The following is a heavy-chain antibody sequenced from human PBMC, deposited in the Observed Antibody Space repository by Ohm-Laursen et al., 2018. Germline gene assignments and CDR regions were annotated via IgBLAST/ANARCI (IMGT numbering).Heavy chain of an antibody. CDR2: ISYDGSNK. J-gene: IGHJ4*02. V-gene: IGHV3-30*18. Sequence: SLRLSCAASGFTFSSYGMHWVRQAPGKGLEWVAVISYDGSNKYYADSVKGRFTISRDNSKNTLFLQMNSLRLEDTAVYYCAKDKGDSSGWFFDLWGQGTLVTVSS. CDR1: GFTFSSYG. CDR3: AKDKGDSSGWFFDL. D-gene: IGHD6-19*01.